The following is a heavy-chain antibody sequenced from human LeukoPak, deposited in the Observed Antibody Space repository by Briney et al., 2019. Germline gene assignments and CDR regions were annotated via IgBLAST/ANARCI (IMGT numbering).Heavy chain of an antibody. Sequence: GGSLRLSCAAYGFTFSSYAMRWVRQAPGKGLEWVSAISGSGGSTYYADSVKGRFTISRDNSKNTLYLQMNSLRAEDTAVYYCAKDLRRGPFDYWGQGTLVTVSS. CDR1: GFTFSSYA. V-gene: IGHV3-23*01. D-gene: IGHD3-10*01. CDR3: AKDLRRGPFDY. J-gene: IGHJ4*02. CDR2: ISGSGGST.